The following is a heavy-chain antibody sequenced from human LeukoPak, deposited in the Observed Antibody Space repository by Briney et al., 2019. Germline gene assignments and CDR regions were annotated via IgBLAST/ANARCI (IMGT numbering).Heavy chain of an antibody. V-gene: IGHV3-23*01. J-gene: IGHJ4*02. Sequence: GGSLRLSCAASGFAFSSQAMGCVRQAPGKGLEWVSVISDSGSITYYADSVKGRFTISRDNSKNTLFLQMNSLRAEDTALYYCAKDARRTSGWYFFDYWGQGTLVSVSS. CDR3: AKDARRTSGWYFFDY. CDR2: ISDSGSIT. D-gene: IGHD6-19*01. CDR1: GFAFSSQA.